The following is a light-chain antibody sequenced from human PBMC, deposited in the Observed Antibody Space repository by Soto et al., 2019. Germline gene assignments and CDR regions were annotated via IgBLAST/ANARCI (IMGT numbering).Light chain of an antibody. CDR1: QDISTY. CDR2: AAS. V-gene: IGKV1-39*01. J-gene: IGKJ2*01. CDR3: QQSYSTPYT. Sequence: DIQMTQSPSSLSAFVGDRVTITCQASQDISTYVNWYQQKPGKTPNLLIYAASNLETRVPSRFSGSGSGTKFTLTISRLQSEDFATYYCQQSYSTPYTFGQGTKLEIK.